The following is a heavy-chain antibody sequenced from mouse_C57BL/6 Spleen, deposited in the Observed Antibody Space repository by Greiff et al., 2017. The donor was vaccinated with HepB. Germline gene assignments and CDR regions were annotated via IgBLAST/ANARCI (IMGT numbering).Heavy chain of an antibody. Sequence: EVQLVESGGDLVKPGGSLKLSCAASGFTFSSYGMSWVRQTPDKRLEWVATISSGGSYTYYPDSVKGRFTISRDNAKNTLYLQMSSLKSEDTAMYYCARRYYDYDGGTWFAYWGQGTLVTFSA. D-gene: IGHD2-4*01. V-gene: IGHV5-6*01. CDR2: ISSGGSYT. J-gene: IGHJ3*01. CDR1: GFTFSSYG. CDR3: ARRYYDYDGGTWFAY.